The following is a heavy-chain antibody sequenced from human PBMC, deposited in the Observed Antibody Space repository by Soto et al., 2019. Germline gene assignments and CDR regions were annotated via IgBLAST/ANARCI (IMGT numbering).Heavy chain of an antibody. D-gene: IGHD6-13*01. J-gene: IGHJ4*02. V-gene: IGHV4-31*03. Sequence: SETLSLTCTVSGGSISSGGYYWSWIRQHPGKGLEWIGYIYYSGSTYYNPSLKSRVTISVDTSKNQFSLKLSSVTAADTAVYYCAKSVGAAGTFLFDYWGQGTLDTVSS. CDR1: GGSISSGGYY. CDR2: IYYSGST. CDR3: AKSVGAAGTFLFDY.